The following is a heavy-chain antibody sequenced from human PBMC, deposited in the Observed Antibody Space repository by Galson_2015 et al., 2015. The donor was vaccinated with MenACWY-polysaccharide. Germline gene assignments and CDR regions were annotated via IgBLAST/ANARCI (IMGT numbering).Heavy chain of an antibody. CDR1: GFIFSDYW. D-gene: IGHD2-15*01. CDR2: VDSDGAST. V-gene: IGHV3-74*01. Sequence: SLRLSCAASGFIFSDYWMHWVRQVPREGLVWVSRVDSDGASTTYADSVKGRFTISRDNAENTLYLQMDSLRAEDTAVYYCVRGVRCRPHYDYWGQGTLATVYS. CDR3: VRGVRCRPHYDY. J-gene: IGHJ4*02.